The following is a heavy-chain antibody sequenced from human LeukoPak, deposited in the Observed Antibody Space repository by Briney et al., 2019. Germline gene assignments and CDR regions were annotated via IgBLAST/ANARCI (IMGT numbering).Heavy chain of an antibody. D-gene: IGHD5-24*01. J-gene: IGHJ4*02. CDR2: IVSKTDGGRT. CDR1: GFPFTNAW. Sequence: GGSLRLSCAASGFPFTNAWMSWVRQAPGKGLEWVGRIVSKTDGGRTDYVAPVNGRFTISRDDSKTTLYLQMNDLKTEDTAVYYCTTIEMATIYALDYWGQGTLVTVSS. V-gene: IGHV3-15*04. CDR3: TTIEMATIYALDY.